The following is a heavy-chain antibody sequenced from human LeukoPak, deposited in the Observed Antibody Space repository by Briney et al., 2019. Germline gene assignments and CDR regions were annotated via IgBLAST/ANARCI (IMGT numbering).Heavy chain of an antibody. J-gene: IGHJ4*02. Sequence: PSETLSLTCAVYGGSFSGYYWSWIRQPPGKGLEWIGEINHSGSTNYNPSLKSRVTISVDKSKNQFSLKLSSVTAADTAVYYCARAEGGYGSGSFYFDYWGQGTLVTVSS. D-gene: IGHD3-10*01. V-gene: IGHV4-34*01. CDR1: GGSFSGYY. CDR2: INHSGST. CDR3: ARAEGGYGSGSFYFDY.